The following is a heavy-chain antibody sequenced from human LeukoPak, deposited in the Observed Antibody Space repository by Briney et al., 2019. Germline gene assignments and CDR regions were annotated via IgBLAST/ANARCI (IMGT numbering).Heavy chain of an antibody. V-gene: IGHV3-21*01. CDR2: ISSSSSYI. CDR3: ARRYCSSTSCYDY. J-gene: IGHJ4*02. CDR1: GFTFSSYS. D-gene: IGHD2-2*01. Sequence: PGGSLRLSCAASGFTFSSYSMNWVRQAPGKGLEWVSSISSSSSYIYYADSVKGRFTISRDNDKNSLYLQMNSLRAEDTAVYYCARRYCSSTSCYDYWGQGTLVTVSS.